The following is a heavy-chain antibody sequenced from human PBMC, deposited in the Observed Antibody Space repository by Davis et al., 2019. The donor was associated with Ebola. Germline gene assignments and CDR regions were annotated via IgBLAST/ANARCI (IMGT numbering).Heavy chain of an antibody. J-gene: IGHJ4*02. CDR1: GGSFSVYY. CDR3: ARGLYPWELDY. V-gene: IGHV4-34*01. Sequence: SETLSLTCAVYGGSFSVYYWSWHRQPPGKGLEWIGEINHSGSTNYNPSLKSRVTISVDTSKNQFSLKLGSVTAADTAVYYCARGLYPWELDYWGQGTLVTVSS. CDR2: INHSGST. D-gene: IGHD1-1*01.